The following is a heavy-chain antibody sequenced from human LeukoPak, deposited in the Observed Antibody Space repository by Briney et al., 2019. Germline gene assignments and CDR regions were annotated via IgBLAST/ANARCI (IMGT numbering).Heavy chain of an antibody. V-gene: IGHV1-58*02. CDR3: AAGAHYSSSFY. D-gene: IGHD6-13*01. CDR2: IAVGSGNT. Sequence: SVKVSCKASGFTFTSSVMQWVRQARGQRLEWIGWIAVGSGNTNYAQKFRERVSITRDMSTSTAYMELSSLRSEDTAVYYCAAGAHYSSSFYWGQGTLVTVSS. CDR1: GFTFTSSV. J-gene: IGHJ4*02.